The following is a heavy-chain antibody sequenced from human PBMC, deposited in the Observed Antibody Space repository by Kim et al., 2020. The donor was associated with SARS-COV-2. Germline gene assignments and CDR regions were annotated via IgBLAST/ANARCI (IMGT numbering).Heavy chain of an antibody. Sequence: SETLSLTCAVYGGSFSGYYWSWIRQPPGKGLEWLGEINHSGSTNYNPSVKSRVTISVDTAKNQFSLKLSSVIAADTAVYYCARGRPSYGMDVWGQGTTVTVSS. CDR3: ARGRPSYGMDV. CDR2: INHSGST. J-gene: IGHJ6*02. V-gene: IGHV4-34*01. CDR1: GGSFSGYY.